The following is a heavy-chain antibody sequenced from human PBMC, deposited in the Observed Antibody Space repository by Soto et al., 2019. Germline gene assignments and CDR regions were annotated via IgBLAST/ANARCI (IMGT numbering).Heavy chain of an antibody. V-gene: IGHV2-5*02. CDR2: IYWDDDK. Sequence: QITLKESGPTLVKPTQTLTLTCTFSGFSLSTSGVGVGWIRQPPGKALEWLALIYWDDDKRYSPSLKSRLTITKDTSKNQVVLTMTNMDPVDTAXXXXXXXXXXXRGFKYWGRGTLVTVSS. D-gene: IGHD3-10*01. CDR1: GFSLSTSGVG. J-gene: IGHJ4*02. CDR3: XXXXXXXRGFKY.